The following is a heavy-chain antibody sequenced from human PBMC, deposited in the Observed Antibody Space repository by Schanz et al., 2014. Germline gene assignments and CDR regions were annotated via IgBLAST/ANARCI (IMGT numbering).Heavy chain of an antibody. J-gene: IGHJ4*02. CDR1: GYSFTTYG. CDR3: ARGGFFDSTSFDS. CDR2: INPSGGST. V-gene: IGHV1-46*03. D-gene: IGHD2-2*01. Sequence: QVQLVQSAPEVKKPGASVKVSCKASGYSFTTYGLNWVRQAPGQGLEWMGIINPSGGSTSYAQKFQGRVTMTRDTSTSTVYMELSSLRSEDTSVYYCARGGFFDSTSFDSWGQGTLVNGSS.